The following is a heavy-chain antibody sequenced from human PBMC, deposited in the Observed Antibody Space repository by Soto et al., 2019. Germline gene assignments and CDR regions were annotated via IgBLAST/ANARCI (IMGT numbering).Heavy chain of an antibody. CDR3: ARQYCSGGSCYFTVTTELDY. CDR2: IYYSGST. V-gene: IGHV4-39*01. D-gene: IGHD2-15*01. CDR1: GGSISSSSYY. Sequence: QLQLQESGPGLVKPSETLSLTCTVSGGSISSSSYYWGWIRQPPGKGLEWIGSIYYSGSTYYNPSLKSRVTISVDTSKNQFYLELSSVAAVDTAVYYCARQYCSGGSCYFTVTTELDYWGQGTLVTVSS. J-gene: IGHJ4*02.